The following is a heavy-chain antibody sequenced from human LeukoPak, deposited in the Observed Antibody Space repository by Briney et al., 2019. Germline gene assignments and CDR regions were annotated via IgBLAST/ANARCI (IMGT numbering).Heavy chain of an antibody. J-gene: IGHJ5*02. D-gene: IGHD1-26*01. Sequence: GGSLRLSCAASGFTFSSYGMHWVRQAPGKGLEWVAVISYDGSNKYYADSVKGRFTISRDNSKNTLYLQMNSLRAEDTAVYYCAKDHGAGGSLNWFDPWGQGTLVTVSS. CDR2: ISYDGSNK. CDR1: GFTFSSYG. CDR3: AKDHGAGGSLNWFDP. V-gene: IGHV3-30*18.